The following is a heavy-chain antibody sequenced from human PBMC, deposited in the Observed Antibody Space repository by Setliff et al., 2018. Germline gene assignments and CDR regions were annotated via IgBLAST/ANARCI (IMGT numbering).Heavy chain of an antibody. Sequence: GASVKVSCKASGATFSSHGISWVRQAPGQGLEWMGGTIPMFGTTEYAQKFQGRLTIITDESTNTAFMQLSSLRSDDTAVYYCAREVLSTVVAWDYWGQGTLVTVSS. D-gene: IGHD4-17*01. CDR3: AREVLSTVVAWDY. CDR2: TIPMFGTT. J-gene: IGHJ4*02. V-gene: IGHV1-69*05. CDR1: GATFSSHG.